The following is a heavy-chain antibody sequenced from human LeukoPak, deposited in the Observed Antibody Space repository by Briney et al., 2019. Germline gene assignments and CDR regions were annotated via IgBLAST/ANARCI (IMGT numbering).Heavy chain of an antibody. CDR3: ARDLVVPAAAYFDY. CDR1: GFTFSSYG. Sequence: GGSLRLSCAASGFTFSSYGMHWVRQAPGKGLEWVAVIWYDGSNKYYADSVKGRFTNSRDNSKNTLYLQMNSLRAEDTAVYYCARDLVVPAAAYFDYWGQGTLVTVSS. CDR2: IWYDGSNK. D-gene: IGHD2-2*01. V-gene: IGHV3-33*01. J-gene: IGHJ4*02.